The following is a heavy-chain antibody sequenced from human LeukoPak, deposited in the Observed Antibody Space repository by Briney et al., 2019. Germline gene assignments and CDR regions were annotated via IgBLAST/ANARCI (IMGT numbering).Heavy chain of an antibody. CDR1: GFTLSNHW. Sequence: GGSLRLSCAASGFTLSNHWMTWVRQVPGRGPEWVANVNRDGSETYYLDSVKGRFTISKDNAKNSLYLQLNSLRAEDTALYHCARNNGMDVWGQGTTVIVSS. J-gene: IGHJ6*02. V-gene: IGHV3-7*03. CDR2: VNRDGSET. CDR3: ARNNGMDV.